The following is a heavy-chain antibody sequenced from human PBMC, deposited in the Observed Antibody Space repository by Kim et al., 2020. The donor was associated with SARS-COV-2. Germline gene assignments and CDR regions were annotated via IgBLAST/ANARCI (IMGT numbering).Heavy chain of an antibody. CDR2: IYYSGST. D-gene: IGHD2-15*01. Sequence: SETLSLTCTVSGGSISSSSYYWGWIRQPPGKGLEWIGSIYYSGSTYYNPSLKSRVTISVDTSKNQFSLKLSSVTAADTAVYYCARQDIVVVVAARGGWFDPWGQGTLVTVSS. CDR3: ARQDIVVVVAARGGWFDP. V-gene: IGHV4-39*01. J-gene: IGHJ5*02. CDR1: GGSISSSSYY.